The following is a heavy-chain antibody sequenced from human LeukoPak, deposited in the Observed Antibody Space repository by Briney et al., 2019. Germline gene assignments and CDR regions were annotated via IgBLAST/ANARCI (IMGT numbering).Heavy chain of an antibody. CDR3: AASSGWYEWGFDY. D-gene: IGHD6-19*01. V-gene: IGHV3-48*03. CDR1: GFTFSSYE. J-gene: IGHJ4*02. Sequence: GGSLRLSCAASGFTFSSYEMNWVRQAPGKGLEWVSYISSSGSTIYYADSVKGRFIISRDNAKNSLYLQMNSVRAEDTAVYYCAASSGWYEWGFDYWGQGTLVTVSS. CDR2: ISSSGSTI.